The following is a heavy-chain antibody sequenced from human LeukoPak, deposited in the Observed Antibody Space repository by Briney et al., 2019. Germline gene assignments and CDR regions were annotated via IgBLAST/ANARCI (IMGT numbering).Heavy chain of an antibody. J-gene: IGHJ3*02. CDR1: GGSINSYY. CDR3: VRHPSAGRPAFDI. Sequence: SETLSLTCTVSGGSINSYYWSWIRQPPGKGLEWIGYIYYSGSTNYNPSLKSRVTISVDTSNNKFSLKLTSLTAADTAVYYCVRHPSAGRPAFDIWGQGTKVTVSS. D-gene: IGHD2-15*01. V-gene: IGHV4-59*08. CDR2: IYYSGST.